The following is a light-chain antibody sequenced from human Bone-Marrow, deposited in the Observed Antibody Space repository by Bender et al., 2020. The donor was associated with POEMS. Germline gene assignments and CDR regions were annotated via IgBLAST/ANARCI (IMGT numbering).Light chain of an antibody. V-gene: IGLV2-11*01. Sequence: QSALTQARSVSGSPGQSVTISCTGSSSDIGGYDYVSWYQQHPGKAPKLIIYDVTQRPSRVPDRFSASKSGNTASLTIAGLQAEDEADYYCCSYAGSISWVFGGGAKLTVL. CDR2: DVT. CDR1: SSDIGGYDY. CDR3: CSYAGSISWV. J-gene: IGLJ3*02.